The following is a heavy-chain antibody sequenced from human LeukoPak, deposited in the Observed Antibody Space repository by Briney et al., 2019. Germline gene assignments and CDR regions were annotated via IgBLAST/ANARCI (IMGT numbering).Heavy chain of an antibody. CDR3: ARQRGGALDAFDI. D-gene: IGHD3-16*01. CDR1: GYTFTSYY. V-gene: IGHV1-8*03. J-gene: IGHJ3*02. Sequence: ASVKVSCKASGYTFTSYYMHWVRQATGQGLEWMGWMNPNSGNTGYAQKFQGRVTITRNTSISTAYMELSSLRSEDTAVYYCARQRGGALDAFDIWGQGTMVTVSS. CDR2: MNPNSGNT.